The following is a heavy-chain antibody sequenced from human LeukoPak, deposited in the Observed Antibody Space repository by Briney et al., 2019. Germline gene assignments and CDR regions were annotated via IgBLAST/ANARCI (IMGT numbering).Heavy chain of an antibody. CDR2: INLDGTEE. V-gene: IGHV3-7*01. J-gene: IGHJ5*02. Sequence: GGSLRLACAAYGFVFSTYWMTWVRQAPGKGLEWVANINLDGTEEHYVDSSLKGRFTISRDNAKNSVFLQMNCLRAEDTAVYYCARYSGSFPGWLDPWGPGTLVTVSS. D-gene: IGHD5-12*01. CDR3: ARYSGSFPGWLDP. CDR1: GFVFSTYW.